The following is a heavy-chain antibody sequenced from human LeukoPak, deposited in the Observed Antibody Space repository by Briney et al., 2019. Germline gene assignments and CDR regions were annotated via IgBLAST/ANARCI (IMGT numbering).Heavy chain of an antibody. CDR1: GYTFTCYG. J-gene: IGHJ4*02. Sequence: ASVKVSCKAAGYTFTCYGVRGVRQAPGQGLECMGWIIVDNCNTNYAQKLQGRVTMTTDTSTSTVYMELRSLRSDDTAVYYCARGGLYCSSTSCYGIEYWGQGTLVTVSS. V-gene: IGHV1-18*04. D-gene: IGHD2-2*01. CDR3: ARGGLYCSSTSCYGIEY. CDR2: IIVDNCNT.